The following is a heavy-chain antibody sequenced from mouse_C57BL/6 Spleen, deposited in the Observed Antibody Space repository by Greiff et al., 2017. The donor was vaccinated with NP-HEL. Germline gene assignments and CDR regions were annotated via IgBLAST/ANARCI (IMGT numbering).Heavy chain of an antibody. J-gene: IGHJ4*01. CDR1: GYTFTDYY. V-gene: IGHV1-26*01. CDR3: ARCDGYEDAMDY. D-gene: IGHD2-2*01. CDR2: INPNNGGT. Sequence: EVQLQQSGPELVKPGASVKISCKASGYTFTDYYMNWVKQSHGKSLEWIGDINPNNGGTSYNQKFKGKATLTVDKSSSTAYMELRSLTSEDSAVYYCARCDGYEDAMDYWGQGTSVTVSS.